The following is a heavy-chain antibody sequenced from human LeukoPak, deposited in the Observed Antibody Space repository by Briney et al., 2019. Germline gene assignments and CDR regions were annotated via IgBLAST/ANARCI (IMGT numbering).Heavy chain of an antibody. J-gene: IGHJ4*02. CDR3: ARVPGAFNSGVFFDY. CDR1: GFTFSSYS. Sequence: GGSLRLSCAASGFTFSSYSMHWVRQAPGKGLEWVSSVSSSATNIYYADSVKGRFTISRDNAKNSLYLQMNSLRAEDTAVYYCARVPGAFNSGVFFDYWGQGTLVTVSS. CDR2: VSSSATNI. V-gene: IGHV3-21*01. D-gene: IGHD6-19*01.